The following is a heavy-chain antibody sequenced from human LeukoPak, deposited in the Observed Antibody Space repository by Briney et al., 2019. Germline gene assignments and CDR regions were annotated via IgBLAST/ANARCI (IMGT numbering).Heavy chain of an antibody. CDR2: ISSSSTTI. Sequence: GGSLRLSCAASGFTFSSYSLNWVRQAPGKGLEWVSYISSSSTTIYYADSVKGRFTISRDNAKNSLYLQMNSLRAEDTAVYYCARTYGSGSYSDYWGQGALVTVSS. V-gene: IGHV3-48*04. D-gene: IGHD3-10*01. CDR3: ARTYGSGSYSDY. J-gene: IGHJ4*02. CDR1: GFTFSSYS.